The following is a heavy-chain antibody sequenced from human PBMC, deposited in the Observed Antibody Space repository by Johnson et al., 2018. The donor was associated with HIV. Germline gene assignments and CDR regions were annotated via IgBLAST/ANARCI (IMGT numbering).Heavy chain of an antibody. V-gene: IGHV3-66*01. D-gene: IGHD3/OR15-3a*01. CDR3: ARSGDSIGSFWAGGAFDI. CDR1: GFTVSSNY. CDR2: IYSGGTT. Sequence: VQLVESGVGVVQPGRSLRLSCAASGFTVSSNYMNWVRQAPGKGLESVSAIYSGGTTYYADSVKGGFTISRDTYKNTLYLQMNSLRAEDTVVYYCARSGDSIGSFWAGGAFDIWGQGTMVTVSS. J-gene: IGHJ3*02.